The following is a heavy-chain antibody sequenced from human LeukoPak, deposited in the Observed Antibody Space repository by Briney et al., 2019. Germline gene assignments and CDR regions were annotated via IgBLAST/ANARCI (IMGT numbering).Heavy chain of an antibody. CDR3: ARRVTGSYQYNWFDP. V-gene: IGHV3-7*01. D-gene: IGHD3-10*01. CDR1: GFTFSSYW. Sequence: GGSLRLSCAASGFTFSSYWMSWVRQAPGKGLEWVANIKQDGSEKYYVDSVKGRFTISRDNAKNSLYLQMNSLRAEDTAVYYCARRVTGSYQYNWFDPWGQGTLVTVSS. J-gene: IGHJ5*02. CDR2: IKQDGSEK.